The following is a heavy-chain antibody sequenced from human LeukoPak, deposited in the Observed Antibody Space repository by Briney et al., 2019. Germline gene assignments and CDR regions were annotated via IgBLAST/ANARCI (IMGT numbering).Heavy chain of an antibody. CDR3: ARPPGSWYFDY. CDR2: INTDGSTT. CDR1: GFTLSSYW. Sequence: GGSLRLYCAAAGFTLSSYWIHWVRQAQGQGQVWVSRINTDGSTTTYADSVKGRFTISRDNAKKTVYLQMNSLRAEDTAVYYCARPPGSWYFDYWGQGTLVTVSS. V-gene: IGHV3-74*01. D-gene: IGHD6-13*01. J-gene: IGHJ4*02.